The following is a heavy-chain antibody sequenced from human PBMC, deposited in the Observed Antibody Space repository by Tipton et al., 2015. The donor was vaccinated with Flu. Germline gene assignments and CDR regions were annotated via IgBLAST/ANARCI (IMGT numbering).Heavy chain of an antibody. D-gene: IGHD1-26*01. V-gene: IGHV3-66*02. Sequence: VQLVQSGGGLIQPGGSLRLSCAASGFTVSSHYMSWVRQAPGKGLEWVSLINSGGSTYYADSVKGRFTISRDNSRNTLYLQMSGLRVEDTAVYYCVKEYEWGFDIEHWGQGTLVTVSS. CDR2: INSGGST. CDR1: GFTVSSHY. J-gene: IGHJ1*01. CDR3: VKEYEWGFDIEH.